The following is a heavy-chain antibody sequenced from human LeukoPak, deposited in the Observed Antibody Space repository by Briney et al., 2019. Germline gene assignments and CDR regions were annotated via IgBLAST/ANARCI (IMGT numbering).Heavy chain of an antibody. CDR3: TRMRGYTYGYWYLDL. D-gene: IGHD5-18*01. J-gene: IGHJ2*01. CDR2: MNHSSGNT. V-gene: IGHV1-8*01. Sequence: GASVKVSCKAVGYTFSSYDINWVRQAPGQGREYMGWMNHSSGNTGYTQKLQGRITMTRDASIGTAYMELSSLKSEDTALYYCTRMRGYTYGYWYLDLWGRGTLVTVSS. CDR1: GYTFSSYD.